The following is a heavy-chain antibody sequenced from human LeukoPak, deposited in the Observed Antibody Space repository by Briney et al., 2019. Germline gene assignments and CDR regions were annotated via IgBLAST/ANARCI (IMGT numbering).Heavy chain of an antibody. V-gene: IGHV3-66*01. CDR1: GFIVSSNG. Sequence: GGSLRLSCAASGFIVSSNGMMWVRQAPGKGLEWVSLIYSGGTTYYADSVKGRFTISRDNSKNTLYLQMNGLRDEDSAVYFCARETGYNHYYSMDVWGQGTTVTVSS. CDR3: ARETGYNHYYSMDV. CDR2: IYSGGTT. J-gene: IGHJ6*02.